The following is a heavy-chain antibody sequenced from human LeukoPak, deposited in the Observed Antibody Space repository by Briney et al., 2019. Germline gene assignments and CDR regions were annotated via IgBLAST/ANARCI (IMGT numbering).Heavy chain of an antibody. Sequence: SETLSLTCTVSGGSISSYYWSWIRQPPGKGLEWIGYIYHSGSTNYNPSLKSRVTISVDTSKNQFSLKLSSVTAADTAVYYCARDSRDGYNQFDYWGQGTLVTVSS. CDR2: IYHSGST. CDR3: ARDSRDGYNQFDY. D-gene: IGHD5-24*01. J-gene: IGHJ4*02. V-gene: IGHV4-59*01. CDR1: GGSISSYY.